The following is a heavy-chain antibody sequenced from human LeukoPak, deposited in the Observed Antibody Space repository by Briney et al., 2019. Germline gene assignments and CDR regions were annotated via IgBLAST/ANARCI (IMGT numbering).Heavy chain of an antibody. CDR1: GYSISSGYY. V-gene: IGHV4-38-2*01. D-gene: IGHD4-17*01. CDR3: ARQVYGDPSLLYNYYMDV. CDR2: IYHRGST. Sequence: SETLSLTCAVSGYSISSGYYWGWIRQPPGKGLEWIGSIYHRGSTYYNPSLKSRVTISVDTSKNQFSLKLSSVTAADTAVYYCARQVYGDPSLLYNYYMDVWGKGTTVTVSS. J-gene: IGHJ6*03.